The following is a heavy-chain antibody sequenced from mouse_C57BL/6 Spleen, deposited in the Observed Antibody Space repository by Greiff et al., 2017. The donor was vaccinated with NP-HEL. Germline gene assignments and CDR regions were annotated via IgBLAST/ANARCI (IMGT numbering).Heavy chain of an antibody. CDR3: ARMTTVVEGYFDV. J-gene: IGHJ1*03. CDR1: GFSLTSYG. D-gene: IGHD1-1*01. Sequence: VKLMESGPGLVQPSQSLSITCTVSGFSLTSYGVHWVRQSPGKGLEWLGVIWSGGSTDYNAAFISRLSISKDNSKSQVFFKMNSLQADDTAIYYCARMTTVVEGYFDVWGTGTTVTVSS. V-gene: IGHV2-2*01. CDR2: IWSGGST.